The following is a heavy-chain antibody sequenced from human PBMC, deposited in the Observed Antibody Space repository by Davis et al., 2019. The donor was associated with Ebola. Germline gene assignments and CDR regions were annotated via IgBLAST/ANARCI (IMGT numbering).Heavy chain of an antibody. J-gene: IGHJ4*02. CDR3: ARDRRGEWFPDY. CDR2: IYNDGSRT. CDR1: GFPFSSYW. D-gene: IGHD3-3*01. V-gene: IGHV3-74*01. Sequence: PGGSLRLSCAASGFPFSSYWMHWVRQAPGKGPVWVSAIYNDGSRTNYADSVWGRFTISRANAKTTLYPQMNSLSVEDTALYYCARDRRGEWFPDYWGQGTLVTVSS.